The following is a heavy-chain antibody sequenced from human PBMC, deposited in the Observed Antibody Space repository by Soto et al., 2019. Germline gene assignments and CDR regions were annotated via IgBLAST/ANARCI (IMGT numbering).Heavy chain of an antibody. Sequence: VASVKVSCKASGGTFSSYAISWVRQAPGQGLEWMGGIIPIFGTANYAQKFQGRVTITADESTSTACMELSSLRSEDTAVYYCARGGSITMVRGLQFGFLNYYYGMDVWGQGTTVTVSS. CDR1: GGTFSSYA. CDR3: ARGGSITMVRGLQFGFLNYYYGMDV. J-gene: IGHJ6*02. CDR2: IIPIFGTA. D-gene: IGHD3-10*01. V-gene: IGHV1-69*13.